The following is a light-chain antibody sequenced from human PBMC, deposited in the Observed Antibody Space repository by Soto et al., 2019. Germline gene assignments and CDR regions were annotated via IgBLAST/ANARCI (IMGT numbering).Light chain of an antibody. CDR3: LLSYDGAXPV. J-gene: IGLJ2*01. V-gene: IGLV7-46*01. Sequence: QTVVTQEPSLTVSPGGTVTLTCGSSTGAVTSGHYPYWFQQMPGQAPRTLIYDTSNKHSWTPARFSGSLLGGKAALTLSGAQPEDEAEYYCLLSYDGAXPVXGXGTKLTVL. CDR1: TGAVTSGHY. CDR2: DTS.